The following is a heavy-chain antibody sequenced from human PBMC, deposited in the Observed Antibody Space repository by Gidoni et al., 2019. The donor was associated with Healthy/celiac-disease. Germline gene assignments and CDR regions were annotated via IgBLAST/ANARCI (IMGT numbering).Heavy chain of an antibody. CDR3: ARDYYDSSGYFYYFDY. CDR2: ISSSSSTI. J-gene: IGHJ4*02. V-gene: IGHV3-48*01. CDR1: GFTFSSYS. Sequence: EVQLVESGGGLVQPGGPLRLPCAASGFTFSSYSMNWVRRAPGKGLECVSYISSSSSTIYYAESVKVQFTISRDNAKNSLYLQMNSLRAEDTAVYYCARDYYDSSGYFYYFDYWGQGTLVTVSS. D-gene: IGHD3-22*01.